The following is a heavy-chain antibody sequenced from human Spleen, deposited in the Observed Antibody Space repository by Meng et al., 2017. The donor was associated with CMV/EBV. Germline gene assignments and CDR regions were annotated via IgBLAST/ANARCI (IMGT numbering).Heavy chain of an antibody. J-gene: IGHJ6*02. Sequence: GGSLRLSCAASGFTFRTYAMHWVRQAPGKGLEWVALISYDGGNKYYADSVKGRFTISRDNSKNTLYLQMNSLRAEDTAVYYCAREGGVGASGYYYGMDVWGQGTTVTVSS. V-gene: IGHV3-30*04. CDR2: ISYDGGNK. D-gene: IGHD1-26*01. CDR3: AREGGVGASGYYYGMDV. CDR1: GFTFRTYA.